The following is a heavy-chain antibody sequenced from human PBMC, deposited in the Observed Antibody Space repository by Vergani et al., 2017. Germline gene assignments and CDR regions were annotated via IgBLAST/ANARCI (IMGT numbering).Heavy chain of an antibody. Sequence: EVQLVESGGGLVKPGGSLRLSCAASGFTFSSYSMNWVRQAPGKGLEWVSSISSSSSYIYYAYSVKGRFTISRDNAKNSLYLQMNSLRAEDTAVYYCARDLGIAAAGTPPYYYYGMDVWGQGTTVTVSS. V-gene: IGHV3-21*01. CDR1: GFTFSSYS. J-gene: IGHJ6*02. CDR2: ISSSSSYI. D-gene: IGHD6-13*01. CDR3: ARDLGIAAAGTPPYYYYGMDV.